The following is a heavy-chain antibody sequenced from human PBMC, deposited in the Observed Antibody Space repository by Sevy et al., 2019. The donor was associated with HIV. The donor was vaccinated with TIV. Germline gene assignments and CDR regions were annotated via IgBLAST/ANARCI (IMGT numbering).Heavy chain of an antibody. CDR2: VSGNDGST. CDR3: AKDFSYGGNSWNFDF. J-gene: IGHJ4*02. CDR1: GFIFSKFA. D-gene: IGHD4-17*01. Sequence: GGSLSLSCAASGFIFSKFALSWVRQAPGRGLEWVSAVSGNDGSTYYAASVKGRFTISRDISENMLYLQMNSLSAEDTAVYYCAKDFSYGGNSWNFDFWGQGTLVTVSS. V-gene: IGHV3-23*01.